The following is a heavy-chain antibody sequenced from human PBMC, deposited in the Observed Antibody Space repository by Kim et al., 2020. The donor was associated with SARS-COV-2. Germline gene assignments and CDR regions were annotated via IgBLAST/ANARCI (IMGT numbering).Heavy chain of an antibody. J-gene: IGHJ4*02. V-gene: IGHV3-33*01. Sequence: YYADSVKGRFTISRDNSKNTLYLQMNSLRAEDTAVYYCARDRVGRATFDYWGQGTLVTVSS. D-gene: IGHD1-26*01. CDR3: ARDRVGRATFDY.